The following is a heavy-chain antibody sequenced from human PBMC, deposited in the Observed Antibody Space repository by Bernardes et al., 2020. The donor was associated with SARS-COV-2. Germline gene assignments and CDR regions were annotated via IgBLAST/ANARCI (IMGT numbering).Heavy chain of an antibody. CDR2: IYNSGRT. CDR1: GASISNYY. D-gene: IGHD3-16*01. CDR3: ARPVTFIPGIISDKPRNDLDV. V-gene: IGHV4-4*07. Sequence: SETLSLTCTVSGASISNYYWSWIRQPAGKGLEWIGRIYNSGRTDDNPSLNSRVTMSIETSKNQFSLKLSSVTAADTAVYYCARPVTFIPGIISDKPRNDLDVWGQGTTVTVTS. J-gene: IGHJ6*02.